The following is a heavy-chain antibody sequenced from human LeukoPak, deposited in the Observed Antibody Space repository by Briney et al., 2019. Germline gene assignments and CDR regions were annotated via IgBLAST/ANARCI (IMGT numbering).Heavy chain of an antibody. Sequence: GGSLRLSCAASGFTFTDSYMTWVRQAPGKGLEWISYISSHGSTIYYADSVKGRFTISRDSANNSLYLQMNSLTDADTALYFCARVNMIRGVIDYWGQGTLVTVSS. CDR1: GFTFTDSY. J-gene: IGHJ4*02. CDR2: ISSHGSTI. D-gene: IGHD3-10*01. CDR3: ARVNMIRGVIDY. V-gene: IGHV3-11*04.